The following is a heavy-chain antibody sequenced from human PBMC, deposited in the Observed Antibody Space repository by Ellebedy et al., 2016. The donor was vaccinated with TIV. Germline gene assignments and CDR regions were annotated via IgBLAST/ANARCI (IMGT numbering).Heavy chain of an antibody. J-gene: IGHJ4*02. D-gene: IGHD4-17*01. V-gene: IGHV3-66*01. CDR3: VKPLNYGDYAS. CDR1: GFSVSRNY. CDR2: IYSGDNT. Sequence: GGSLRLSCAASGFSVSRNYMSWVRQAPGKELECVSVIYSGDNTFYADSVKGRFTISRDNSKNTMYLQMNSLRVEDTAVYYCVKPLNYGDYASWGQGTLVTVSS.